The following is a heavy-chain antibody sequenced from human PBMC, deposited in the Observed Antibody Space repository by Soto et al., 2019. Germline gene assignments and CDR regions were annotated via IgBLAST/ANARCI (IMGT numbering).Heavy chain of an antibody. D-gene: IGHD3-16*01. V-gene: IGHV3-30*18. J-gene: IGHJ3*02. CDR3: AKDQGERTGAFDI. Sequence: QVQLVESGGGVVQPGRSLRLSCAASGFTFSSYGMHWVRQAPGKGLEWVAVISYDGSNKYYADSVKGRFTISRDNSKNTLYLQMNSLRAEDTAVYYCAKDQGERTGAFDIWAKGQWSPSLQ. CDR2: ISYDGSNK. CDR1: GFTFSSYG.